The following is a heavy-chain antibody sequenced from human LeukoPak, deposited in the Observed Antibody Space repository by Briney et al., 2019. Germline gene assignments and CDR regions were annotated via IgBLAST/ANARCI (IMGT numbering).Heavy chain of an antibody. CDR3: AREARSGSYFYDAFDI. CDR2: INTDGRIT. D-gene: IGHD1-26*01. J-gene: IGHJ3*02. Sequence: PGGSLRLSCVASGFSFRNYAIHWVRQAPGKGLEYVSVINTDGRITYYADSVKGRFTISRDNSKNTVYLQMGSLRGEDTAVYYCAREARSGSYFYDAFDIWGQGTMVTVSS. V-gene: IGHV3-64*02. CDR1: GFSFRNYA.